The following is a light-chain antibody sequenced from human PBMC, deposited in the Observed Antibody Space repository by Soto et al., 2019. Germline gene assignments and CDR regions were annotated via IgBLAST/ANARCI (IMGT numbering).Light chain of an antibody. CDR2: YVS. Sequence: QSALTQPASVSASPGQSITIYCTGTSSDVGGYNYVSWYQQHPGKAPKFMIYYVSNRPSGVSNRFSGSKSGNTASLTISGLQAEDEADYYCCSYTTSNTRQIVFGTGTRSPS. CDR1: SSDVGGYNY. J-gene: IGLJ1*01. CDR3: CSYTTSNTRQIV. V-gene: IGLV2-14*01.